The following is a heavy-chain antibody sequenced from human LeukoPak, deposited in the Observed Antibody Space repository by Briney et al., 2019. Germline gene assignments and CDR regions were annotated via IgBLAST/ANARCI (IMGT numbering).Heavy chain of an antibody. CDR1: GFTFSSYA. V-gene: IGHV3-30-3*01. CDR2: ISYDGSNK. D-gene: IGHD3-3*01. CDR3: ARDRRGLYDFWSGYHGMDV. J-gene: IGHJ6*02. Sequence: GGSLRLSCAASGFTFSSYAMHWVRQAPGRGLEWVAVISYDGSNKYYADSVKDRFTISRDNSKNTLYLQMNSLRAEDTAVYYCARDRRGLYDFWSGYHGMDVWGQGTTVTVSS.